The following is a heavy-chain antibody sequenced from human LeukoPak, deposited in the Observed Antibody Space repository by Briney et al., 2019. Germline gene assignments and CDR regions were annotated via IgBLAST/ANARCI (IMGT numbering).Heavy chain of an antibody. CDR1: GGSISSDY. CDR2: IYTSGST. CDR3: ARVHSSGWYYFDY. J-gene: IGHJ4*02. V-gene: IGHV4-4*07. D-gene: IGHD6-19*01. Sequence: PSETLSLTCTVTGGSISSDYWSWIRQPAGKGLEWIGRIYTSGSTNYNPSLKSRVTMSVDTSKNQFSLKLSSVTAADTAVYYCARVHSSGWYYFDYWGQGTLVTVSS.